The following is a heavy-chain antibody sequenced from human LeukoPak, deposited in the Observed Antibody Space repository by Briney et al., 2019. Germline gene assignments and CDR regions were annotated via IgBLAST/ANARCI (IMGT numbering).Heavy chain of an antibody. J-gene: IGHJ6*03. CDR1: GGSFSGYY. Sequence: SETLSLTCAVYGGSFSGYYWSWIRQPPGKGLEWIGEINHSGSTNYNPSLKSRVTISVDTSKNQFSLKLSSVTAADTAVYYCARGATGIEARYYYYYMDVWGKGTTVTVSS. CDR3: ARGATGIEARYYYYYMDV. V-gene: IGHV4-34*01. D-gene: IGHD6-6*01. CDR2: INHSGST.